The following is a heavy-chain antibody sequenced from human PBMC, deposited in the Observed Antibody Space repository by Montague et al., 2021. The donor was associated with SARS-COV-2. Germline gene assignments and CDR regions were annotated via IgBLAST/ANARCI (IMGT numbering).Heavy chain of an antibody. Sequence: ETLSLTCTVSGGSISSSSYYWGWVRQAPGKGLEWVANIKQDGSEKYYVDSVKGRFTISRDNAKNSLYLQMNSLRAEDTAVYYCARDGVGFGELTGNYYYYYGMDVWSQGTTVTVSS. D-gene: IGHD3-10*01. J-gene: IGHJ6*02. V-gene: IGHV3-7*01. CDR3: ARDGVGFGELTGNYYYYYGMDV. CDR2: IKQDGSEK. CDR1: GGSISSSSYY.